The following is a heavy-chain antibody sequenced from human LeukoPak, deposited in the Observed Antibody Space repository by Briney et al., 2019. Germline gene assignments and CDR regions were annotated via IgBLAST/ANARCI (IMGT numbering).Heavy chain of an antibody. Sequence: ASVKASCKASGYTFTSNYIHWVRQAPGQGLEWMGLVNPSGGSTTYAQMFQGRGTMTRDTSTSTVYLELSSLRSEDTAVYYCAKGGVAGTFDYWGQGTQVTVSS. CDR3: AKGGVAGTFDY. J-gene: IGHJ4*02. CDR2: VNPSGGST. V-gene: IGHV1-46*01. D-gene: IGHD6-19*01. CDR1: GYTFTSNY.